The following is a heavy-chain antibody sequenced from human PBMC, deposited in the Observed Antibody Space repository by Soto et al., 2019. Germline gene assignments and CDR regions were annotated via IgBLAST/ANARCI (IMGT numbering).Heavy chain of an antibody. D-gene: IGHD2-15*01. CDR1: GYTFTRYD. V-gene: IGHV1-8*01. J-gene: IGHJ4*02. Sequence: QVQLVQSGAEVKKPGASVKVSCKASGYTFTRYDINWVRQATGQALEWMGWMNPNSGNTGYAQKFQGRVTMTRNTSISTAYMELSSLRSEDTAVYYCASFGGVVVAAHNDYWGQGTLVTVSS. CDR3: ASFGGVVVAAHNDY. CDR2: MNPNSGNT.